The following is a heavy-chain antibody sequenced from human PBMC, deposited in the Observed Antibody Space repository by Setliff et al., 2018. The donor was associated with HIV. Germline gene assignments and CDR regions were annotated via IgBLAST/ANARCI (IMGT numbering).Heavy chain of an antibody. Sequence: GESLKISCKGSGYTFATDWIAWVRQMPGKGLEWMGIIYPADSDTTSSPSFQGRVTFSVDTSIGTAYLHFSSLKASDTAIYYCARQGYCDTSSCSAAFDKWGQGTLVTVSS. CDR3: ARQGYCDTSSCSAAFDK. J-gene: IGHJ3*02. CDR2: IYPADSDT. CDR1: GYTFATDW. D-gene: IGHD2-2*01. V-gene: IGHV5-51*01.